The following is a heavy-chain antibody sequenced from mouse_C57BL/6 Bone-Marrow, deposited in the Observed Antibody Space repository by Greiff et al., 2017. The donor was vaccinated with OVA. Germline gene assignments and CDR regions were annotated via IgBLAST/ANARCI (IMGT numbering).Heavy chain of an antibody. CDR1: GYTFTSYW. D-gene: IGHD2-2*01. V-gene: IGHV1-64*01. Sequence: VQLQQPGAELVKPGASVKLSCKASGYTFTSYWMHWVKQRPGQGLEWIGMIHPNSGSTNYNEKFKSKATLTVDKSSSTAYMQLSSLTSEDSAVYYCARPMVTHYYAMDYWGQGTSVTVSS. CDR3: ARPMVTHYYAMDY. J-gene: IGHJ4*01. CDR2: IHPNSGST.